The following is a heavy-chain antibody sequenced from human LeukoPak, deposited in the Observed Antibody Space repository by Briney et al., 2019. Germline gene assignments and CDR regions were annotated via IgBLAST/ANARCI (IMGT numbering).Heavy chain of an antibody. Sequence: GESLKISCKGSGYSFTSYWINWVRQMAGKGLEWMGRIDPSDSYTNYSPSFQGHVTISADKSINTAYLQWSSLKASDTAMYYCARHTPSLGIAAAGTGGDAFDIWGQGTMVTVSS. CDR1: GYSFTSYW. CDR2: IDPSDSYT. V-gene: IGHV5-10-1*01. CDR3: ARHTPSLGIAAAGTGGDAFDI. D-gene: IGHD6-13*01. J-gene: IGHJ3*02.